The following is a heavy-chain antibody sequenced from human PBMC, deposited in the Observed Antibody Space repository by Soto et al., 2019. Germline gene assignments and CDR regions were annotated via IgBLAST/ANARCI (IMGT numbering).Heavy chain of an antibody. CDR2: ISYDGSNK. CDR1: GFTFSSYA. D-gene: IGHD2-2*01. CDR3: ARDVGYCSSTSCEPWFDP. Sequence: ESGGGVVQPGRSLRLSCAASGFTFSSYAMHWVRQAPGKGLEWVAVISYDGSNKYYADSVKGRFTISRDNSKNTLYLQMNSLRAEDTAVYYCARDVGYCSSTSCEPWFDPWGQGTLVTVSS. J-gene: IGHJ5*02. V-gene: IGHV3-30-3*01.